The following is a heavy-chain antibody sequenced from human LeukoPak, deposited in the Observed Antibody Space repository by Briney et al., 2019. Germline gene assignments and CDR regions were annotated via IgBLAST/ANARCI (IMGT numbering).Heavy chain of an antibody. CDR2: ISAYNGNT. J-gene: IGHJ6*03. CDR3: AREGRYYYYMDV. V-gene: IGHV1-18*01. Sequence: ASVTVSFKASGYTFTSYGISWVRQAPGQGLEWMGWISAYNGNTNYAQKLQGRVTMTTDTSTSTAYMELRSLRSDDTAVYYCAREGRYYYYMDVWGKGTTVTVSS. CDR1: GYTFTSYG.